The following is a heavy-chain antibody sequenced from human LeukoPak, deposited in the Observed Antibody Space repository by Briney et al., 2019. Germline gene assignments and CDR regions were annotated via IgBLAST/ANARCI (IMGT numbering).Heavy chain of an antibody. V-gene: IGHV3-30-3*01. CDR1: GFTFSSYA. CDR3: ANVVYAILGWFDP. D-gene: IGHD2-8*02. CDR2: ISYDGSNK. Sequence: GGSLRLSCAASGFTFSSYAMRWVRQAPGKGLEWVAVISYDGSNKYYADSVKGRFTISRDNSKNTLYLQMNSLRAEDAAVYYCANVVYAILGWFDPWGQGTLVTVSS. J-gene: IGHJ5*02.